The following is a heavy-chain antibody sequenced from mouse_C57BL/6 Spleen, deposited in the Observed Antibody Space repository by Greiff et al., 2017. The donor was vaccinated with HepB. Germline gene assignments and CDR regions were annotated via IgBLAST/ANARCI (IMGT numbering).Heavy chain of an antibody. CDR2: INYDGSST. CDR1: GFTFSDYY. D-gene: IGHD3-2*02. CDR3: ARLDSSGYAY. Sequence: VQLKESEGGLVQPGSSMKLSCTASGFTFSDYYMAWVRQVPEKGLEWVANINYDGSSTYYLDSLKSRFIISRDNAKNILYLQMSSLKSEDTATYYCARLDSSGYAYWGQGTLVTVSA. V-gene: IGHV5-16*01. J-gene: IGHJ3*01.